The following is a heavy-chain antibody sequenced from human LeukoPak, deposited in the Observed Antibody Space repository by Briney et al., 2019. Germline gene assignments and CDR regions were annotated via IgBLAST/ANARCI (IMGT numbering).Heavy chain of an antibody. V-gene: IGHV3-23*01. J-gene: IGHJ4*02. D-gene: IGHD3-10*01. CDR3: ARGEYGSGSYHIDY. CDR2: ISGSGGST. Sequence: GGSLRLSCAASGFTFSSYAMSWVRQAPGKGLEWVSDISGSGGSTYYADSVKGRFTISRDNAKNSLYLQMNSLRAEDTAVYYCARGEYGSGSYHIDYWGQGTLVTVSS. CDR1: GFTFSSYA.